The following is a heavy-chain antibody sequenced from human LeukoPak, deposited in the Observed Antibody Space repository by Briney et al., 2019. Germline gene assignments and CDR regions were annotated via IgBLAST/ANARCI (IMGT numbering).Heavy chain of an antibody. CDR1: GFTFSSSW. CDR2: IKEDGSEK. J-gene: IGHJ4*02. CDR3: ARDRRAHGY. Sequence: GGSLRLYCEASGFTFSSSWMTWVRQAAGKGLEWVANIKEDGSEKYYVDSVKGRFTISRDNAKNSLYLQMNSLRAEDTAVYYCARDRRAHGYWGQGTLVTVSS. V-gene: IGHV3-7*03.